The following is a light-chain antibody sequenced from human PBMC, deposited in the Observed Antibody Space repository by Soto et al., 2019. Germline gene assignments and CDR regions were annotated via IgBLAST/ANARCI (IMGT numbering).Light chain of an antibody. Sequence: QAVVTQPPSVSGAPGQRVTISCTGSSSNIGAGYDVHWYQQLPGTAPKLLIYGNGNRPSGVPDRFSGSKSGTSASLAVTGLQAEDEADYYCQSYDNTLSGSLFGGGTKLTVL. CDR2: GNG. CDR1: SSNIGAGYD. V-gene: IGLV1-40*01. J-gene: IGLJ2*01. CDR3: QSYDNTLSGSL.